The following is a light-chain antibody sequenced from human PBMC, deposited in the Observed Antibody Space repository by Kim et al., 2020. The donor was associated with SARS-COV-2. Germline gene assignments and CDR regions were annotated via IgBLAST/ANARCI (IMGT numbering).Light chain of an antibody. Sequence: SSELTQDPAVSVALGQTVRITCQGDCLRRYYATWYQQKPGQAPVLVIYGKNNRPSGIPDRFSGSSSGNTASLTITGAQAEDEAAYYFSSWGSSTNHVVFG. J-gene: IGLJ2*01. CDR1: CLRRYY. V-gene: IGLV3-19*01. CDR2: GKN. CDR3: SSWGSSTNHVV.